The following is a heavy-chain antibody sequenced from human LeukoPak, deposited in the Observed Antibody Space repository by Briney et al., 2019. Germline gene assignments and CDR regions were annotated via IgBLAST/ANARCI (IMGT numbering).Heavy chain of an antibody. CDR3: ARGRGDFWGGYYKLFDY. CDR2: INHSGST. CDR1: GGSISSGAYY. D-gene: IGHD3-3*01. J-gene: IGHJ4*02. Sequence: PSETLSLTCIVSGGSISSGAYYWAWIRQPPGKGLEWIGEINHSGSTNYNPSLKSRVTISVDTSKNQFSLKLSSVTAADTAVYYCARGRGDFWGGYYKLFDYWGQGTLVTVSS. V-gene: IGHV4-39*07.